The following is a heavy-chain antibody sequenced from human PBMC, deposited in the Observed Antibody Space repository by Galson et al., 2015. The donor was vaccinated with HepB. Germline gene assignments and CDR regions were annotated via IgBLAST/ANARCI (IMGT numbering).Heavy chain of an antibody. CDR2: IDPSDSYT. V-gene: IGHV5-10-1*01. J-gene: IGHJ3*02. CDR1: GCSFTSYW. Sequence: QSGAEVKKPGESLRISCKGSGCSFTSYWISWVRQMPGKGLEWMGRIDPSDSYTNYSPSFQGHVTISADKSISTAYLQWSSLKASDTAMYYCAGGCIAVAGPWPNYDAFDIWGQGTMVTVSS. CDR3: AGGCIAVAGPWPNYDAFDI. D-gene: IGHD6-19*01.